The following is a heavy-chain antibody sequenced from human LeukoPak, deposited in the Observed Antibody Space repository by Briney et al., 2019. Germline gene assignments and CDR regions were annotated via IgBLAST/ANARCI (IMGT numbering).Heavy chain of an antibody. CDR2: IIPILGIA. Sequence: GSSVKVSCKASGGTFSDYAVSWVRQAPGQGLEWMGRIIPILGIANYAQKFQGRVTITADKSTSTAYMELSSLRSEDTAVYYCARDQGMATITVDYWGQGTLVTVSS. D-gene: IGHD5-24*01. V-gene: IGHV1-69*04. CDR3: ARDQGMATITVDY. J-gene: IGHJ4*02. CDR1: GGTFSDYA.